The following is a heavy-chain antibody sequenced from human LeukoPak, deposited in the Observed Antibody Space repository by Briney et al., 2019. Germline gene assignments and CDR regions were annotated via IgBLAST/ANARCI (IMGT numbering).Heavy chain of an antibody. CDR3: ARAPSEIGGYYPEYFRH. Sequence: GGSLRLSCAASGFTSSTYWMHWVRQAPGQGLVWVSHIKSDGGTNYADSVKGRFTISRDNAKKTVSLQMNSLRPEDTGVYYCARAPSEIGGYYPEYFRHWGQGTLVTVSS. V-gene: IGHV3-74*01. CDR1: GFTSSTYW. J-gene: IGHJ1*01. D-gene: IGHD3-22*01. CDR2: IKSDGGT.